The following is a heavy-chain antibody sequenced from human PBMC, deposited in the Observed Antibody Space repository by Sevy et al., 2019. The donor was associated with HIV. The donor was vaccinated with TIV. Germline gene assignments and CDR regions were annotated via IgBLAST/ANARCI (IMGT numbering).Heavy chain of an antibody. D-gene: IGHD6-13*01. V-gene: IGHV3-72*01. CDR2: TRNKADGYTT. CDR3: ATHAGIAAAGRVFDY. CDR1: GFTFSDHY. J-gene: IGHJ4*02. Sequence: GGSLRLSCVASGFTFSDHYMEWVRQAPGKGLEWVGRTRNKADGYTTENAASVKGRFTISRDESKNSLYVQMNSLTAEYTAVHYCATHAGIAAAGRVFDYWGQGTLVTVSS.